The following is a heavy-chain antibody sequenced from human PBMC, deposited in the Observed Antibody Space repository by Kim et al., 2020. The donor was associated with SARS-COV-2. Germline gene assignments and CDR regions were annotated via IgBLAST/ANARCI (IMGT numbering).Heavy chain of an antibody. CDR2: ISRNSGGT. CDR3: ARDLNVRCLLWGCCVDP. D-gene: IGHD2-15*01. J-gene: IGHJ5*02. CDR1: GFTFDRYD. V-gene: IGHV3-23*01. Sequence: GGSLRLSCTASGFTFDRYDMSWVRQAPGKGLEWLSTISRNSGGTNNADSVEGRFTISRDNAKDTLYLDMTSLRAEDTAVYYCARDLNVRCLLWGCCVDP.